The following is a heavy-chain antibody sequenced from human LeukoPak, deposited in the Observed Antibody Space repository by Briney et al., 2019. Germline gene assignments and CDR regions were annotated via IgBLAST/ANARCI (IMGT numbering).Heavy chain of an antibody. J-gene: IGHJ3*02. D-gene: IGHD2-2*03. Sequence: GGSLRLSCAASGFTVSSNYMSWVRQAPGNGLEWVSYISSSSSTIYYADSVKGRFTISRDNAKNSLYLQMNSLRAEDTAVYYCASLDIVVVPAAPDAFDIWGQGTMVTVSS. CDR2: ISSSSSTI. CDR3: ASLDIVVVPAAPDAFDI. CDR1: GFTVSSNY. V-gene: IGHV3-48*01.